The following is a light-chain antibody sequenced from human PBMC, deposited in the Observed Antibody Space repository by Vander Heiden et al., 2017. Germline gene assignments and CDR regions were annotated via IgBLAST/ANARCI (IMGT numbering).Light chain of an antibody. Sequence: SYVLPQPPSVSVAPGHPARIAGGGKNIGSKSGHGYEQRPGQAPGLVVYDDSDRPSGIPERFSGANSGNAATLTTSRVEAGDEADHYCQVWDRTTDHQVFATGTKVT. CDR3: QVWDRTTDHQV. CDR1: NIGSKS. CDR2: DDS. J-gene: IGLJ1*01. V-gene: IGLV3-21*02.